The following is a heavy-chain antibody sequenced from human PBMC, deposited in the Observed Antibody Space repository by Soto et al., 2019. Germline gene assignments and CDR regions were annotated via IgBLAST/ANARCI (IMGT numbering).Heavy chain of an antibody. Sequence: HVQLVQSGAEVKKPGASVKVSCKASGYTFTDFGIGWVRQAPGQGLEWVGWIGAFNGNTGYAQKFHGRVTMTADPPTSTAYTELRSLRSDDTALYYCVRLGDSSGYRGSYYFDHWGQGTLVTVSS. CDR1: GYTFTDFG. J-gene: IGHJ4*02. D-gene: IGHD3-22*01. V-gene: IGHV1-18*01. CDR3: VRLGDSSGYRGSYYFDH. CDR2: IGAFNGNT.